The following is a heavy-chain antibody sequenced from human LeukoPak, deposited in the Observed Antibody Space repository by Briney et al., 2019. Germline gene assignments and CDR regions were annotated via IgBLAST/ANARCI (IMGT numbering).Heavy chain of an antibody. CDR2: INHDGST. Sequence: ASETLSLTCAVYGGSFRGYYWSWIRQPPGKGLEWIGEINHDGSTNYNPSLKSRVTISVDTSKNQFSLKLSSVTAADTAVYYCARGGKKYCSTTSCYTINGGCFDYWGQGTLVTVSS. CDR3: ARGGKKYCSTTSCYTINGGCFDY. D-gene: IGHD2-2*02. CDR1: GGSFRGYY. J-gene: IGHJ4*02. V-gene: IGHV4-34*01.